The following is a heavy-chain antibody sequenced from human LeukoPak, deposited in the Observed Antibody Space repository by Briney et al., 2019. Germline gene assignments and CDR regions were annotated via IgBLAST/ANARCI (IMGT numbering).Heavy chain of an antibody. CDR3: TRLPWESSSY. V-gene: IGHV3-73*01. CDR1: GFTFSGSA. CDR2: IRSKANSYAT. Sequence: PGGSLRLSCAASGFTFSGSAMHWVRQASGKGLEWVGRIRSKANSYATAYAASVKGRFTISRDDSKNTAYLQMNSLKTEDTAVYYCTRLPWESSSYWGQGTLVTVSS. J-gene: IGHJ4*02. D-gene: IGHD1-26*01.